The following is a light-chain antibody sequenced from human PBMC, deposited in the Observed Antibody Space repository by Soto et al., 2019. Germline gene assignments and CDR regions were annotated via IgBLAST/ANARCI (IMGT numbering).Light chain of an antibody. CDR2: AAS. V-gene: IGKV1-39*01. J-gene: IGKJ1*01. CDR3: QQYYSLPRT. Sequence: DIQMTQSPSSLSASVGDRVTITCRASQSISTFLNWYQQQPGKAPKLLIYAASSLQSGVPSRFSGSGSGADFTLTIGSLQPEDFAIYYCQQYYSLPRTFGHGTKVEVK. CDR1: QSISTF.